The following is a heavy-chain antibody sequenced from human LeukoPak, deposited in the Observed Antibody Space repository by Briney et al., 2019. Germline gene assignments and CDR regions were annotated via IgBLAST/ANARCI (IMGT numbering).Heavy chain of an antibody. D-gene: IGHD3-22*01. V-gene: IGHV4-39*01. CDR2: IYYSGST. J-gene: IGHJ4*02. CDR3: ARRKYNGISDHAYFDY. Sequence: PSETLSLTCTVSGGSISSSSYYWGWIRQPPGKGLEWIGSIYYSGSTYYNPSLKSRVTISVDTSKNQFSLKLSSVTAADTAVYYCARRKYNGISDHAYFDYWGQGTLVTVSS. CDR1: GGSISSSSYY.